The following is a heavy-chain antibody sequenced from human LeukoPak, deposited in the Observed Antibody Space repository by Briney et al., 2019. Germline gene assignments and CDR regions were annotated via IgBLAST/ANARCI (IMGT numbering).Heavy chain of an antibody. Sequence: PSETLSLTCAVYVGSFSGYYWSWIRQPPGKGLEWIGDINHSGRTNYNPSLKSRVTMSVDTSKNQFSLKLSSVTAADTAVYYCARSSSGCSYFDYWGQGTLVTVSS. CDR2: INHSGRT. D-gene: IGHD6-19*01. CDR3: ARSSSGCSYFDY. J-gene: IGHJ4*02. V-gene: IGHV4-34*01. CDR1: VGSFSGYY.